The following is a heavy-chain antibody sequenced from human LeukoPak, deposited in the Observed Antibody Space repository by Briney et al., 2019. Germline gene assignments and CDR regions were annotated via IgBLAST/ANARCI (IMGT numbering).Heavy chain of an antibody. J-gene: IGHJ6*02. CDR1: GFTFSSYA. V-gene: IGHV3-23*01. D-gene: IGHD6-19*01. Sequence: PGGSLRLSCAASGFTFSSYAMSWVRQAPGKGLEWVPGTSGSGGSTYYADSVKGRFTISRDNSKNTLYLQMNTLRAEDAAVYYCAKDRRSAYYYYYGIDVWGQGTTVTVSS. CDR3: AKDRRSAYYYYYGIDV. CDR2: TSGSGGST.